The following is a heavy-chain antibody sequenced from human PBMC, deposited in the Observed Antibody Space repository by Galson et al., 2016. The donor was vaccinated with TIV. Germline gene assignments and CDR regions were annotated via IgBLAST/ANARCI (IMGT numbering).Heavy chain of an antibody. CDR1: GFDFGSYA. CDR3: AREVAADGELDY. J-gene: IGHJ4*02. V-gene: IGHV3-23*01. CDR2: ISASGTGP. Sequence: SLRLSCAASGFDFGSYALSWVRLAPGKGLEWISGISASGTGPDYADSEKGRFTISRDNSKNTLYLQMASLRGDDTATYYCAREVAADGELDYWGQGTLVIVS. D-gene: IGHD6-13*01.